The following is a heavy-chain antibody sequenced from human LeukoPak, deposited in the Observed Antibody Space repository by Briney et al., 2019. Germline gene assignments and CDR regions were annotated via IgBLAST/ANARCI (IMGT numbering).Heavy chain of an antibody. J-gene: IGHJ5*02. D-gene: IGHD2/OR15-2a*01. CDR1: GFTFSTYD. V-gene: IGHV3-23*01. Sequence: GGSLRLSCEASGFTFSTYDMSWVRQAPGKGLECVSVIARTRSGGYTYYAASVRGRFTISRDNSKNTLYLQMNSLRAEETAIYYCSKKGQGEEYGKPAWGPGPLVPVSS. CDR3: SKKGQGEEYGKPA. CDR2: IARTRSGGYT.